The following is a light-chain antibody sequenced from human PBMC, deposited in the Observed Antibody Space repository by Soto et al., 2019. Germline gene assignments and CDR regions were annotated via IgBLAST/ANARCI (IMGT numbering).Light chain of an antibody. CDR2: GTS. CDR3: QQYGSSPWT. J-gene: IGKJ1*01. V-gene: IGKV3-20*01. Sequence: EIVLTQSPGTLSLSPGERATLSCRASQSVSSTYLAWYQQKPGQAPRLLIYGTSSRATVIPDRFGGSGSGTDFTLTISRLEPEDFAVYYCQQYGSSPWTFGQGTKVEIK. CDR1: QSVSSTY.